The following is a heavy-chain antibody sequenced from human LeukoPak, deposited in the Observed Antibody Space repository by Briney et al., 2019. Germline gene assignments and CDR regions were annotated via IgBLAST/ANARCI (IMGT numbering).Heavy chain of an antibody. CDR1: GGSISSYS. CDR3: ARHLDYGDHQGAFDI. Sequence: SETLSLTCTVSGGSISSYSWSWIRQPPGKGLERIGYIYSSGRTNHNPSLKSQVTISVSTSRNQFSLKLSSVTAADTAVYYCARHLDYGDHQGAFDIWGQGTMVTVSS. CDR2: IYSSGRT. J-gene: IGHJ3*02. D-gene: IGHD4-17*01. V-gene: IGHV4-59*08.